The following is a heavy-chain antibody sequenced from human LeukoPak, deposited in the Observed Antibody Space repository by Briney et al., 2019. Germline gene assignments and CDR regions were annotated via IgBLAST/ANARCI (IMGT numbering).Heavy chain of an antibody. J-gene: IGHJ4*02. V-gene: IGHV3-74*01. Sequence: GGSLRLSCAASGFTFSSYWMHWVRQAPGKGLVWVSRINSDGSSTSYADSVKGRFTISRDNAKSTLYLQMNSLRAEDTAVYYCARARYNWNPSDYWGQGTLVTVSS. CDR3: ARARYNWNPSDY. CDR1: GFTFSSYW. D-gene: IGHD1-20*01. CDR2: INSDGSST.